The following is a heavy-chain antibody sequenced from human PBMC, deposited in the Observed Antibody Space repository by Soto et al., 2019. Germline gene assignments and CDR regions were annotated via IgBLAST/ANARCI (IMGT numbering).Heavy chain of an antibody. J-gene: IGHJ3*02. D-gene: IGHD3-10*01. CDR2: INHSGST. V-gene: IGHV4-34*01. CDR1: GGSFSGYY. CDR3: ARGRITLVRGGRGAFDI. Sequence: QVQLQQWGAGLLKPSETLSLTCAVYGGSFSGYYWSWIRQPPGKGLEWIGEINHSGSTNYNPSLKIRVTISVDTSKNQFSLQLSSVTAADTAVYDCARGRITLVRGGRGAFDIWGQGTMFTVSS.